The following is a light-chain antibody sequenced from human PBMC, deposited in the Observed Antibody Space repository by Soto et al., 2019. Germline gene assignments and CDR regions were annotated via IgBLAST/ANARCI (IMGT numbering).Light chain of an antibody. J-gene: IGKJ1*01. Sequence: EIVLTQSPDTLSLSPGEKATLSCRASQSLSNTHLAWYQQKPGQAPRLLIYGASSRATGIPDRFSGRGSGTDFTLTISRLEPEDFAVYYCHQYNNSPRTFGQGTKVEIK. CDR1: QSLSNTH. CDR3: HQYNNSPRT. V-gene: IGKV3-20*01. CDR2: GAS.